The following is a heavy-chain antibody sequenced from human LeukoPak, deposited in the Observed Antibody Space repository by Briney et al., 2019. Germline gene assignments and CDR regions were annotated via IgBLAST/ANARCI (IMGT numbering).Heavy chain of an antibody. Sequence: SETLSLTCAVYGGSFSGYYWSWIRQPPGKGLEWIGEINHSGSTNYNPSLKSRVTISVDTSENQFSLKLSSVTAADTAVYYCARLTGWFDPWGQGTLVTVSS. CDR2: INHSGST. J-gene: IGHJ5*02. V-gene: IGHV4-34*01. CDR1: GGSFSGYY. CDR3: ARLTGWFDP.